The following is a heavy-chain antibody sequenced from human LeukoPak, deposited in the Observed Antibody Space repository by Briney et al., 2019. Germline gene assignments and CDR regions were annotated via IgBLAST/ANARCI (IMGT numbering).Heavy chain of an antibody. CDR1: GFTFSSYG. J-gene: IGHJ4*02. V-gene: IGHV3-30*02. D-gene: IGHD5-24*01. CDR3: AKDRGRWLQSLFDY. CDR2: IRYDGSNK. Sequence: QAGGSLRLSCAASGFTFSSYGMHWVRQAPGKGLEWVAFIRYDGSNKYYADSVKGRFTISRDNSKNTLYLQMNSLRAEDTAVYYCAKDRGRWLQSLFDYWGQGTLVTVSS.